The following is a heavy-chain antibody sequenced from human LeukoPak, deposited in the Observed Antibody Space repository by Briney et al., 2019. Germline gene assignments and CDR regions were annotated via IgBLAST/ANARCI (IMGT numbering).Heavy chain of an antibody. J-gene: IGHJ4*02. CDR3: ARVSSSWYYFDY. D-gene: IGHD6-13*01. Sequence: GGSLRLSCAASGFTFSSYDMHWVRQATGKGLEWVSAIGTAGDTYYPGSVKGRFTISRENAKNSLYPQMNSLRAGDTAVYYCARVSSSWYYFDYWGQGTLVTVSS. CDR2: IGTAGDT. V-gene: IGHV3-13*01. CDR1: GFTFSSYD.